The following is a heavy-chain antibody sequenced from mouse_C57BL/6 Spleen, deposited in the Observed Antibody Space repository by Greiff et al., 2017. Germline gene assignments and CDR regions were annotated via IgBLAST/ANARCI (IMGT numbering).Heavy chain of an antibody. Sequence: VQLKESGPGLVAPSQSLSITCTVSGFSLTSYAISWVRQPPGKGLEWLGVIWTGGGTNYTSALKSRMRISKDNSKSQVFLKMNSLQTDDTARYYCARSSNYEGGFAYWGQGTLVTVSA. CDR1: GFSLTSYA. D-gene: IGHD2-5*01. CDR2: IWTGGGT. J-gene: IGHJ3*01. V-gene: IGHV2-9-1*01. CDR3: ARSSNYEGGFAY.